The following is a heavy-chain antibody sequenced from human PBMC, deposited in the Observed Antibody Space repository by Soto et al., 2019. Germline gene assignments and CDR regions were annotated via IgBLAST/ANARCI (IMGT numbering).Heavy chain of an antibody. V-gene: IGHV3-23*01. D-gene: IGHD1-1*01. CDR2: ISGSGGST. CDR3: AKRATGTDFDY. CDR1: GFTFSSYA. Sequence: EVQLLESGGGLVQPGGSLRLSCAASGFTFSSYAMNWVRQAPGKGLEWVSVISGSGGSTYYADSVKGRLTISRDNSKNTLYLQMNSLSAEDTAVYYCAKRATGTDFDYWGQGTLVTVSS. J-gene: IGHJ4*02.